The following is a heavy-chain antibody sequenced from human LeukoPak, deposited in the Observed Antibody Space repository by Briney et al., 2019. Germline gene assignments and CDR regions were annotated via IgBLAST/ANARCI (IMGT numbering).Heavy chain of an antibody. CDR1: GFTFSNYC. Sequence: PGGSLRLSCAASGFTFSNYCMHWVRQIPGKGLDWVSRICPDGTVTNYADSVKGRFTISRDNAKNMVFLQMNSLRADDTAVYYCVRDFRSADYWGQGILVTVSS. CDR3: VRDFRSADY. V-gene: IGHV3-74*01. CDR2: ICPDGTVT. J-gene: IGHJ4*02.